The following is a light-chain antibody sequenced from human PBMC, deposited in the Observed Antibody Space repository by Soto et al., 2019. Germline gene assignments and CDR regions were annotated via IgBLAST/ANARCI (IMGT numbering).Light chain of an antibody. J-gene: IGLJ2*01. CDR2: RNN. Sequence: QSVLTQPPSASGTPGQRVTISCSGSSSNIGSNTVNWYQQLPGTAPKLLIYRNNQRPSGVPDRFSGSKSGTSASLAISGLRSEDEADYYCAAWDDSLSDVVFGGGTKLTVL. V-gene: IGLV1-47*01. CDR1: SSNIGSNT. CDR3: AAWDDSLSDVV.